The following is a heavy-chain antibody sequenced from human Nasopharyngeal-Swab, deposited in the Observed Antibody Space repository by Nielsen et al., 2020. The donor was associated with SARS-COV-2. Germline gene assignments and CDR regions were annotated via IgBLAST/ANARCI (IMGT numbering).Heavy chain of an antibody. Sequence: ASVKVSCKASGYTFTGYYMHWVRQAPGQGLEWVGRINPNSGGTNYAQKFQGRVTMIRDTSISTAYMELSRLRSDDTAVYYCARANLYSSGWYIPDYWGQGTLVTVSS. CDR1: GYTFTGYY. J-gene: IGHJ4*02. V-gene: IGHV1-2*06. CDR2: INPNSGGT. D-gene: IGHD6-19*01. CDR3: ARANLYSSGWYIPDY.